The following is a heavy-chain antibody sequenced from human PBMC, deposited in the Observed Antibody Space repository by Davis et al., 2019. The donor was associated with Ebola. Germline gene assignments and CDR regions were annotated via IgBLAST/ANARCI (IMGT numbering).Heavy chain of an antibody. V-gene: IGHV3-30*03. CDR3: AIFDFWSGYWSLYGMDV. D-gene: IGHD3-3*01. CDR1: GFTFSSYG. Sequence: GESLKISCAASGFTFSSYGMHWVRQAPGKGLEWVAVISYDGSNKYYADSVKGRFTISRDNAKNSLYLQMNSLRAEDTAVYYCAIFDFWSGYWSLYGMDVWGQGTTVTVSS. CDR2: ISYDGSNK. J-gene: IGHJ6*02.